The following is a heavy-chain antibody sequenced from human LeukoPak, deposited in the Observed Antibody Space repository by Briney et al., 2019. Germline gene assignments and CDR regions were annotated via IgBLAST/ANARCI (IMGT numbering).Heavy chain of an antibody. D-gene: IGHD2-21*01. CDR2: MSGSGGST. CDR1: GFTFSSYA. J-gene: IGHJ4*02. CDR3: AKFLPTHIVVANYYFDY. Sequence: GGSLRLSCAASGFTFSSYAMSWVRQAPGKGLEWVSAMSGSGGSTYYADSVKGRFTISRDNSKNTLYLQMNSLTAADTAVYYCAKFLPTHIVVANYYFDYWGQGTLVTVSS. V-gene: IGHV3-23*01.